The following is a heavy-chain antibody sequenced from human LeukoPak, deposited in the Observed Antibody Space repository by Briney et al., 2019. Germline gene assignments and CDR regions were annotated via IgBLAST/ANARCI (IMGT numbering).Heavy chain of an antibody. V-gene: IGHV4-59*01. J-gene: IGHJ4*02. CDR3: ARRANYYGSGSLDY. D-gene: IGHD3-10*01. CDR2: IYHSGST. CDR1: GGFNTHYY. Sequence: SETLSLTCSVSGGFNTHYYWTWIRQPPGKGLELIGYIYHSGSTNYNPSLNSRVTISVDTSKNHFSLKLSSVTAADTAVYYCARRANYYGSGSLDYWGQGTLVTVSS.